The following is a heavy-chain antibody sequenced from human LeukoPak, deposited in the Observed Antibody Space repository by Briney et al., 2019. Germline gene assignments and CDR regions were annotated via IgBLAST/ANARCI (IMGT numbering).Heavy chain of an antibody. V-gene: IGHV3-74*01. CDR2: INSDGSST. Sequence: PGGSLRLSCAASGFTFSSYWMHWVRQAPGKGLVWVSRINSDGSSTAYADPLKGRFTISRDNATNTLYLHMNSLRDEDTAVYYCAREGPDSSGYYSDYWGQGTLVTVSS. CDR1: GFTFSSYW. CDR3: AREGPDSSGYYSDY. J-gene: IGHJ4*02. D-gene: IGHD3-22*01.